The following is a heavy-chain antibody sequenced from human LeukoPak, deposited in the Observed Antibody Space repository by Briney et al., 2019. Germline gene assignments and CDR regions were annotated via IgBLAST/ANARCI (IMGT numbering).Heavy chain of an antibody. Sequence: GKSLRLSCAATGFTFSNYAMHWVRQAPGKGLEWVAVISYDGSNKNYADSVKGRVTISRDNSKNTLYLQMNSLRTEDTAVYYCARGYSSSWYYFDYWGQGTLVTVSS. CDR1: GFTFSNYA. CDR2: ISYDGSNK. V-gene: IGHV3-30-3*01. D-gene: IGHD6-13*01. CDR3: ARGYSSSWYYFDY. J-gene: IGHJ4*02.